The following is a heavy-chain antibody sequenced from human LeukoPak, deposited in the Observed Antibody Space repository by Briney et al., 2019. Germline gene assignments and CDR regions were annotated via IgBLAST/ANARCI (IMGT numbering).Heavy chain of an antibody. CDR2: IKEDGSEK. CDR3: AKDRDLGVPAASIFDY. D-gene: IGHD2-2*01. V-gene: IGHV3-7*03. J-gene: IGHJ4*02. CDR1: GFTFTSYW. Sequence: PGGSLRLSCAASGFTFTSYWMSWVRQAPGKGLEWVANIKEDGSEKYYVDSVKGRFTISRDNAKNSVSLQMNSLRAEDTAVYYCAKDRDLGVPAASIFDYWGQGTLVTVSS.